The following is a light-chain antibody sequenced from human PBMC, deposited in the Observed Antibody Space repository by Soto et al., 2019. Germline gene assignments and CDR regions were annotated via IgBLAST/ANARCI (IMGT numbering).Light chain of an antibody. CDR3: SSYAGNTVV. V-gene: IGLV2-8*01. CDR2: EVT. Sequence: QSVLTQPPSASGSPGQSVTISCTGTSSDVGGYNYVSWYQQHPGKAPKVMIYEVTKRPSGVPDRFSGSKSGNTASLTVSGLQAEDEADYYCSSYAGNTVVFGGGTKLTVL. CDR1: SSDVGGYNY. J-gene: IGLJ2*01.